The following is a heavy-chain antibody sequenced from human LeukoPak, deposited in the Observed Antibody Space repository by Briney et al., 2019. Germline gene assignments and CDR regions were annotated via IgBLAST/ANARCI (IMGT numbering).Heavy chain of an antibody. V-gene: IGHV4-31*03. Sequence: SETLSLTCTVSGGSISSGAYHWSWIRQHPGRGLEWLGYIYYSGSTYYNPSLTSRIIISLDTSKNQFSLKLSSVTAADTAMYYCARHNARDWFDPGAREPWSPSPQ. CDR2: IYYSGST. D-gene: IGHD2-8*01. J-gene: IGHJ5*02. CDR3: ARHNARDWFDP. CDR1: GGSISSGAYH.